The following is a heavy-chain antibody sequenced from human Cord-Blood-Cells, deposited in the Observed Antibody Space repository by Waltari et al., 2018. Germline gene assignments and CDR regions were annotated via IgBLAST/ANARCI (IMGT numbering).Heavy chain of an antibody. CDR3: ARFRRQQLYFDY. Sequence: EVQLVQSGAEVKKPGESLKISCKVSGYSFTSYWIGWVRQMPGKGLEWMGIIFPGDSDTSYSSSFQGQVPISADKSISTAYLQWSSLKASDTAMYYCARFRRQQLYFDYWGQGTLVTVSS. J-gene: IGHJ4*02. D-gene: IGHD6-13*01. V-gene: IGHV5-51*01. CDR2: IFPGDSDT. CDR1: GYSFTSYW.